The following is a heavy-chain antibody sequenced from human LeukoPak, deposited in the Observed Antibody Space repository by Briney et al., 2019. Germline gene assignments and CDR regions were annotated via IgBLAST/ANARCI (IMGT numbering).Heavy chain of an antibody. CDR3: ARPDDQSIAVAGTFGY. CDR2: IYYSGST. CDR1: GGSISSGDYY. D-gene: IGHD6-19*01. J-gene: IGHJ4*02. V-gene: IGHV4-30-4*08. Sequence: SQTLSLTCTVSGGSISSGDYYWSWIRQPPGKGLEWIGYIYYSGSTYYNPSLKSRVTISVDTSKNQFSLKLSSVTAADTAVYYCARPDDQSIAVAGTFGYWGQGTLVTVPS.